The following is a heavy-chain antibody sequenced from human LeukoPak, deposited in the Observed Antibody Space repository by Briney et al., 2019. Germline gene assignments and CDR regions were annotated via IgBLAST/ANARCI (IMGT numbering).Heavy chain of an antibody. D-gene: IGHD1-26*01. Sequence: PSETLSLACTVSGGYIRGYYWSWIRQPPGEGLEWIGEVYYNGSTRHNPFLKSRLTISVDTSKKQFSLNLSSVTAADTAVYYCARDFHSRYGGRYLDYWGQGTLVTVSS. CDR2: VYYNGST. CDR3: ARDFHSRYGGRYLDY. V-gene: IGHV4-59*01. J-gene: IGHJ4*02. CDR1: GGYIRGYY.